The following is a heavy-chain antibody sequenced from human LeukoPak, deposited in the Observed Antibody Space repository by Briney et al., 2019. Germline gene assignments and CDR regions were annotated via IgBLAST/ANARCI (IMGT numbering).Heavy chain of an antibody. CDR1: GFTFGDYG. V-gene: IGHV3-49*03. J-gene: IGHJ4*02. D-gene: IGHD6-25*01. Sequence: SLRLSCTGSGFTFGDYGMSWLRQAPGKGLEWVGFIRNKASGGTTDYAASVKGRFTISRDDSKSIAYLQMNSLKTEDTAVYYCARLLSAGYWGQGTLVTVSS. CDR3: ARLLSAGY. CDR2: IRNKASGGTT.